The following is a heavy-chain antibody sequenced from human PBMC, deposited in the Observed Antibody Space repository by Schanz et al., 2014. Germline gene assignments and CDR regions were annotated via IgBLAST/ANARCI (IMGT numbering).Heavy chain of an antibody. CDR1: GFTFSNHA. D-gene: IGHD6-19*01. CDR2: IGGSGDST. V-gene: IGHV3-23*01. CDR3: ARDHQWLARYYMDV. Sequence: EVHLLESGGGLVQPGGSLRLSCAASGFTFSNHALSWVRQAPGKGLEWVSGIGGSGDSTHYADSVKGRFIISRDNSKNTLYLQVNSLRAEDTAVYYCARDHQWLARYYMDVWGKGTTXTVSS. J-gene: IGHJ6*03.